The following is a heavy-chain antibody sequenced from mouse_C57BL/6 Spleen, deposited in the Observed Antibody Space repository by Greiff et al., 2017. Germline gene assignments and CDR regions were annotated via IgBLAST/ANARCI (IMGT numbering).Heavy chain of an antibody. J-gene: IGHJ3*01. CDR2: IYPGDGDT. CDR3: ASDGTAQAWFAY. CDR1: GYAFSSYW. V-gene: IGHV1-80*01. D-gene: IGHD3-2*02. Sequence: VQLQQSGAELVKPGASVKISCKASGYAFSSYWMNWVKQRPGKGLEWIGQIYPGDGDTNYNGKFKGKATLTADKSSSTAYMQLSSLTSEDSAVYFCASDGTAQAWFAYWGQGTLVTVSA.